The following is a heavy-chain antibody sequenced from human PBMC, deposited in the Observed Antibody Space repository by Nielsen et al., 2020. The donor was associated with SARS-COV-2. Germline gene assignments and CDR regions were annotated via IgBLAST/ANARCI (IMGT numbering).Heavy chain of an antibody. CDR3: ASGSGIYSY. J-gene: IGHJ4*02. CDR1: GFTFDDYA. V-gene: IGHV3-9*01. Sequence: SLKISCAASGFTFDDYAMHWDRQAPGKGLEWVSGISWNSGSIGYADSVKGRFTISRDNAKNLLFLQMNSLRAEDTAVYFCASGSGIYSYWGQGALVTVSS. CDR2: ISWNSGSI. D-gene: IGHD1-26*01.